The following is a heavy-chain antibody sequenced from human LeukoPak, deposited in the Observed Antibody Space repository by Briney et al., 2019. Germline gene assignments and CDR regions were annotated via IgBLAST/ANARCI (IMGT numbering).Heavy chain of an antibody. J-gene: IGHJ4*02. V-gene: IGHV3-9*01. CDR2: ISWNSGSI. Sequence: GRSLRLSCAASGFTFDDYAMHWVRQAPGKGLEWVSGISWNSGSIGYADSVKGRCTISRDNAKNSLYLQMNSLRAEDTALYYCAKDREGLGNDYFDYWGQGTLVTVSS. CDR1: GFTFDDYA. CDR3: AKDREGLGNDYFDY.